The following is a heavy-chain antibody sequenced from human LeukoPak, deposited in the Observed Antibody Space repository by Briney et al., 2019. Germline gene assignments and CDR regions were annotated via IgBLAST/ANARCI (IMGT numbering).Heavy chain of an antibody. CDR1: GDSISSGNYY. V-gene: IGHV4-61*02. Sequence: KSSETLSLTCTVSGDSISSGNYYWSWIRQPAGKGLEWIGRIWADGAPTYRPSLKSRVTISVDTSKNQFSLRLSSVTAADTAVYYCARGGDSRGYQFMGFDSWGQGTLVTVSS. J-gene: IGHJ4*02. D-gene: IGHD3-22*01. CDR2: IWADGAP. CDR3: ARGGDSRGYQFMGFDS.